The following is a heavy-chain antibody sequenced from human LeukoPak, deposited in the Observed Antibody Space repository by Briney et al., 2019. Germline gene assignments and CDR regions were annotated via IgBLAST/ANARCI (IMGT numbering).Heavy chain of an antibody. V-gene: IGHV4-34*01. D-gene: IGHD4-23*01. Sequence: SETLSLTCAVSGGSFSGYYWTWIRQPPGKGLEWIGEINHSGSTNYNPSLKSRVTISVDTSKNQFSLKLSSVTAADTAVYYCARLETGNSAYYYYYGMDVWGQGTTVTVSS. CDR1: GGSFSGYY. CDR2: INHSGST. CDR3: ARLETGNSAYYYYYGMDV. J-gene: IGHJ6*02.